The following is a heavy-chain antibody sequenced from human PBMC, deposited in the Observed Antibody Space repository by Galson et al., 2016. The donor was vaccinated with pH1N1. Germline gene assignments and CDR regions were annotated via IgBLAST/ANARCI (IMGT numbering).Heavy chain of an antibody. CDR2: LYSGETT. CDR3: AGGPTRAQLEDH. D-gene: IGHD6-13*01. V-gene: IGHV3-53*01. J-gene: IGHJ4*02. CDR1: GFSVSSNY. Sequence: SLRLSCATSGFSVSSNYMNWVRQAPGKGLEWVSVLYSGETTYYADSVKSRFTISRDNSKNTLFLQMNSLRADDTAVYYCAGGPTRAQLEDHWGQGTLVTVSS.